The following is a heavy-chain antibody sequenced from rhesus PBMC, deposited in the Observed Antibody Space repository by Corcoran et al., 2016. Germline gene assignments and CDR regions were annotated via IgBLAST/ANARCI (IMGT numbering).Heavy chain of an antibody. Sequence: EVQLVESGGGVVQPGGSLRLSCAASGFTFDDYAMHWVRQAPGKGLEWVSVFSWIGGSTYYADSVKGQFTISRDNAKNSLYLQMGSLRAEDTALYYCARGGIAAAGVEYFEFWGQGALVTVSS. V-gene: IGHV3-201*01. D-gene: IGHD6-25*01. J-gene: IGHJ1*01. CDR3: ARGGIAAAGVEYFEF. CDR2: FSWIGGST. CDR1: GFTFDDYA.